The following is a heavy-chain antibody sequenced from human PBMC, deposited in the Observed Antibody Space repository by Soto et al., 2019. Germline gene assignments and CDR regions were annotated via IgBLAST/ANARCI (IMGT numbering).Heavy chain of an antibody. CDR3: VRGRYGSEIH. J-gene: IGHJ4*02. V-gene: IGHV3-53*04. CDR2: LYSGGAT. D-gene: IGHD3-10*01. CDR1: GFTFDDYA. Sequence: PGGSLRLSCAASGFTFDDYAMTWVRQAPGKGLEWVSLLYSGGATHYAASVKGRFTISSHSSQNTLFLQMNSLRTEDTATYYCVRGRYGSEIHWGQGTKVTVSS.